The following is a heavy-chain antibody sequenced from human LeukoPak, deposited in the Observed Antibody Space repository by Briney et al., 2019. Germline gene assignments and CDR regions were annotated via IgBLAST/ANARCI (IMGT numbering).Heavy chain of an antibody. CDR3: ARDSRGYYDSSGYFDH. J-gene: IGHJ4*02. V-gene: IGHV4-59*01. Sequence: PSETLSLTCNVSGASMSSNYWSWIRQPPGKGQEWIGYIYYSGTTKQNPSLKSRVTLSVDTSKNQLYLKLNSVTAADTAVYYCARDSRGYYDSSGYFDHWGQGTLVTV. CDR1: GASMSSNY. D-gene: IGHD3-22*01. CDR2: IYYSGTT.